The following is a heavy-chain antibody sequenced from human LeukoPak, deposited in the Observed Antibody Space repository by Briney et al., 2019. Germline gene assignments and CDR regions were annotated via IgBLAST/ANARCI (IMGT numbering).Heavy chain of an antibody. D-gene: IGHD5-12*01. Sequence: PGGSLRLSCAASGFTLSSYWMSWVRQAPGKGLEWVANIKQDGSEKYYVDSVKGRFTISRDNAKNSLYLQMNSLRAEDTAVYYCARDHLTLRHHFDYWGQGTMVTVSS. CDR3: ARDHLTLRHHFDY. V-gene: IGHV3-7*01. CDR1: GFTLSSYW. J-gene: IGHJ4*02. CDR2: IKQDGSEK.